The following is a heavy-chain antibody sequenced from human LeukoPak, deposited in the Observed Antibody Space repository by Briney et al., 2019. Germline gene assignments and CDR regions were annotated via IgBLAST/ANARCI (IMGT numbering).Heavy chain of an antibody. CDR2: IIPILGIA. J-gene: IGHJ3*02. CDR3: ARAGAVAGTYDAFDI. Sequence: ASVKVSCKASGGTFSSYAISWVRQAPGQGLEWMGRIIPILGIANYAQKFQGRVTITADKSTSTAYMELSSLRSEDTAVCYCARAGAVAGTYDAFDIWGQGTMVTVSS. CDR1: GGTFSSYA. D-gene: IGHD6-19*01. V-gene: IGHV1-69*04.